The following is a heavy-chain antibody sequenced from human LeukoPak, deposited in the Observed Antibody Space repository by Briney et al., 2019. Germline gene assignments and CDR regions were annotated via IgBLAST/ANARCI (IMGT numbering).Heavy chain of an antibody. J-gene: IGHJ4*02. D-gene: IGHD1-7*01. CDR1: GFTFSSHG. CDR3: AKDLNLRYFDY. Sequence: GGSLRLSCAPSGFTFSSHGMSWVRQAPGKGLEWVSTISGSGDNTYYADSVKGRFTISRDNSKNTLYLQMNRLRAGDTAVYYCAKDLNLRYFDYWGQGTLVTVSS. CDR2: ISGSGDNT. V-gene: IGHV3-23*01.